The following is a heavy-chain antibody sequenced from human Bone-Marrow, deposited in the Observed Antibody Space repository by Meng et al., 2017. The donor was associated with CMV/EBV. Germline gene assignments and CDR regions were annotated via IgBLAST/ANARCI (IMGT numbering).Heavy chain of an antibody. CDR1: GGSISFYY. CDR3: AVYWGYFDY. V-gene: IGHV4-59*12. Sequence: SETLSLTCTVSGGSISFYYWSWIRQPPGKRLEWIGNIYYSGNTKYNPSLKSRVTISEDTSKNQFSLKLSSVTAADTAVYYCAVYWGYFDYWGQGTLVTVSS. CDR2: IYYSGNT. J-gene: IGHJ4*02. D-gene: IGHD3-16*01.